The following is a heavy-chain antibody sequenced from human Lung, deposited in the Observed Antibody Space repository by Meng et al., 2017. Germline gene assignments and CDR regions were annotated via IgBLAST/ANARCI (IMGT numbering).Heavy chain of an antibody. J-gene: IGHJ4*02. V-gene: IGHV1-2*06. CDR2: INPNSGGA. CDR1: GYTLTAYY. CDR3: ARENVGDGGYDFDF. Sequence: QVQLVQSGAEVRKPGASVKVSGKASGYTLTAYYIHWVRQAPGQGLEWMGRINPNSGGANFAQKFQGRVTMTRDTSISTAYMELTRLRSDDTAIYYCARENVGDGGYDFDFWGRGTLVTVSS. D-gene: IGHD5-12*01.